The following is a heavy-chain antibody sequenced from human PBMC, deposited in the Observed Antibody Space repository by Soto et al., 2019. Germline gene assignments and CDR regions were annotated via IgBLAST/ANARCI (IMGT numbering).Heavy chain of an antibody. CDR1: GFTFSSYG. CDR3: AKLRVTFLEWLTIDY. J-gene: IGHJ4*02. D-gene: IGHD3-3*02. V-gene: IGHV3-30*18. CDR2: ISYDGSNK. Sequence: GGSLRLSCAASGFTFSSYGMHWVRQAPGNGLEWVAVISYDGSNKYYADSVKGRFTISRDNSKNTLYLQMNSLRAEDTAVYYCAKLRVTFLEWLTIDYWGQGTLVTVSS.